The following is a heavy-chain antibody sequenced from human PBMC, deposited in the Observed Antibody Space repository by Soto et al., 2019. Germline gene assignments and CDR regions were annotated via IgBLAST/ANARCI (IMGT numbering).Heavy chain of an antibody. Sequence: QVPLVQSGAEVKKPGSSVKVSCKASGGTFSSYAISWVRQAPGQGLEWMGGIIPIFGTANYAQKFQGRVTITADESTSTAYMELSSLRSEDTAVYYCAREFLEMATIQPPQHWGQGTLVTVSS. CDR2: IIPIFGTA. V-gene: IGHV1-69*12. J-gene: IGHJ1*01. D-gene: IGHD5-12*01. CDR1: GGTFSSYA. CDR3: AREFLEMATIQPPQH.